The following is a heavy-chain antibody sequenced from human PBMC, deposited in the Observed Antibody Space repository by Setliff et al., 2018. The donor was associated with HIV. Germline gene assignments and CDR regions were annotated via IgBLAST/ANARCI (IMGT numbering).Heavy chain of an antibody. CDR2: IHYNEKT. J-gene: IGHJ5*02. V-gene: IGHV4-39*01. CDR1: GGSASNSRYY. CDR3: ASRVYYHDSNNFLREEGFDP. D-gene: IGHD3-22*01. Sequence: SETLSLTCTVSGGSASNSRYYWAWIRQPPGKGLGYIGSIHYNEKTYYNPSLKSRVTISIDTSKNQFSLNLTSVTAADTAVYYCASRVYYHDSNNFLREEGFDPWGQGTLVTVSS.